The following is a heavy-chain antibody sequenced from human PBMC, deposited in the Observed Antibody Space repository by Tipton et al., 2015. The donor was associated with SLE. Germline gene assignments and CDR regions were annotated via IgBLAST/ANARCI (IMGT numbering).Heavy chain of an antibody. V-gene: IGHV3-9*01. CDR1: GFTYNTYD. D-gene: IGHD1-26*01. J-gene: IGHJ3*02. Sequence: RSLRLSCAASGFTYNTYDMHWVRQVTRKGLEWISGISWNSGSIGYADSVKGRFTISRDNAKNSLYLQMNSLRAEDTALYYCAKDGPYSGTLAFDIWGQGTMVTVSS. CDR2: ISWNSGSI. CDR3: AKDGPYSGTLAFDI.